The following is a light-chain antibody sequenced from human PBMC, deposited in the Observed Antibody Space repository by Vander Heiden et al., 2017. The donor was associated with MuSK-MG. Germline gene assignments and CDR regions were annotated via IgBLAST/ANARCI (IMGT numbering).Light chain of an antibody. V-gene: IGLV4-69*01. J-gene: IGLJ3*02. CDR3: PTWSTGMWV. CDR2: FNIDGTH. CDR1: SGHSGYA. Sequence: QLVLTQSPSASASLAAPVTPTCTLSSGHSGYAIAWHQQQPEKGPPYLMIFNIDGTHRRGDGIPDRFSGSVSAAEPNPTISNLQAEDDSYDYCPTWSTGMWVFGGGTKLTVL.